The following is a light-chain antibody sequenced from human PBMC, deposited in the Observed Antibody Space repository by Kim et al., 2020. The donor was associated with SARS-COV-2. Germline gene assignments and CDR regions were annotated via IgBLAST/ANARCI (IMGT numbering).Light chain of an antibody. CDR3: SSYTSSSTYV. J-gene: IGLJ1*01. CDR2: DAS. CDR1: SSDGGGYNY. V-gene: IGLV2-14*04. Sequence: QSITISYTGTSSDGGGYNYVSWYQQQPGTDPKLMIYDASKRPSGVSTRFSGAKSGNKASLTISGLQDEDEDDYYCSSYTSSSTYVFGTGTKVTVL.